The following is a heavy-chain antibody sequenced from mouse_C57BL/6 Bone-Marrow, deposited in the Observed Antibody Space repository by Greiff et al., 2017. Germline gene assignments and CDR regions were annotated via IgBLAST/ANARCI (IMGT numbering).Heavy chain of an antibody. CDR2: INYDGSST. CDR1: GFTFSDYY. Sequence: EVMLVESEGGLVQPGSSMKLSCTASGFTFSDYYMAWVRQVPEKGLEWVANINYDGSSTYYLDSLKSRFIISRDNAKNILYLQMSSLKSEDTATYYCARGEDSRGYFDYWGQGTTLTVSS. V-gene: IGHV5-16*01. J-gene: IGHJ2*01. CDR3: ARGEDSRGYFDY. D-gene: IGHD6-1*01.